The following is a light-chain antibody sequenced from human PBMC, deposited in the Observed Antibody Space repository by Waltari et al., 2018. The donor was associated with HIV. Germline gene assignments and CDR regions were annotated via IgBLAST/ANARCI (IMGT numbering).Light chain of an antibody. CDR2: VNS. J-gene: IGLJ2*01. CDR3: QSYDSSLSGSV. Sequence: QSVLTQPPSVSGAPGRRVTISCTGGSPKIGAGYDVHWYQQRPGTAPHLLIYVNSNPPSGVPDRFSGSKSGTSASLAITGLQAEDEADYYCQSYDSSLSGSVFGGGTKLTVL. V-gene: IGLV1-40*01. CDR1: SPKIGAGYD.